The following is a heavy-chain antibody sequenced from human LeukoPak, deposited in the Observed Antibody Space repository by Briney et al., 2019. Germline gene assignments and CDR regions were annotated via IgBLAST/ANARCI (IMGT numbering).Heavy chain of an antibody. CDR2: INSDGSST. CDR3: ASTRITMLNWFDP. D-gene: IGHD3-10*02. J-gene: IGHJ5*02. Sequence: GGSLRLSCAASGFTFSSYAMHWVRQAPGKGLVWVSRINSDGSSTSYADSVKGRFTISRDNAKNTLYLQMNSLRAEDTAVYYCASTRITMLNWFDPWGQGTLVTVSS. CDR1: GFTFSSYA. V-gene: IGHV3-74*01.